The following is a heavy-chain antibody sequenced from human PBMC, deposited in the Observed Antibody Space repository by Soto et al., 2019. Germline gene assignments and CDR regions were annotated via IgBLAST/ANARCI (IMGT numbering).Heavy chain of an antibody. CDR3: ARVNPKLGIGPYYYYGMDV. CDR2: IYYSGST. Sequence: SETLSLTCTVSGGSISSGGYHWSWIRQHPGKGLEWIGYIYYSGSTYYNPSLKSRVTISVDTSKNQFSLKLNSVTAADTAVYYCARVNPKLGIGPYYYYGMDVWGQGTTVTVSS. V-gene: IGHV4-31*03. CDR1: GGSISSGGYH. D-gene: IGHD7-27*01. J-gene: IGHJ6*02.